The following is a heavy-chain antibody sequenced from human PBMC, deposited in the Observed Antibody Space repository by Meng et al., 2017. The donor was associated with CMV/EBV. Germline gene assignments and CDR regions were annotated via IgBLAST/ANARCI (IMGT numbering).Heavy chain of an antibody. V-gene: IGHV3-11*04. CDR1: GFTFSDYY. J-gene: IGHJ4*02. D-gene: IGHD2-8*01. CDR3: ARDGGYCTNGVCYPDY. CDR2: ISSSGSTI. Sequence: GESLKISCAASGFTFSDYYMSWIRQAPGKGLEWVSYISSSGSTIYYADSVKGRFTISRDNAKNSLYLQMNSLRAEDTAVYYCARDGGYCTNGVCYPDYWGQGTLVTVSS.